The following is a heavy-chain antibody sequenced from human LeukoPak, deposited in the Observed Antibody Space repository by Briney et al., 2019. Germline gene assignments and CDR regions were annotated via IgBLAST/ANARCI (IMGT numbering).Heavy chain of an antibody. Sequence: TGGSLRLSCAVSGFTVSRNDMSWVRQAPGKGLEWVSAISGSGGSTYYADSVKGRFTISRDNSKNTLYLQMNSLRAEDTAVYYCAKDRDYYDSSGYPYNWFDPWGQGTLVTVSS. CDR1: GFTVSRND. CDR2: ISGSGGST. D-gene: IGHD3-22*01. CDR3: AKDRDYYDSSGYPYNWFDP. V-gene: IGHV3-23*01. J-gene: IGHJ5*02.